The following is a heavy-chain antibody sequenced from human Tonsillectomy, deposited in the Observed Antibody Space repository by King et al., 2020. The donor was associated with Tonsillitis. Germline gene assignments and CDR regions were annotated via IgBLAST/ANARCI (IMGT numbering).Heavy chain of an antibody. Sequence: QLVQSGAEVKKPGASVKVSCKSSGYTFTGYYMHWVRQAPGQGLEWMGWINPNSGGTNHAQKFQGRVTMTRDTSNSTAYMELSRLRSDDTAGYYCARDGRTAVVTPGADYWGQGTLVTVSS. CDR3: ARDGRTAVVTPGADY. D-gene: IGHD4-23*01. J-gene: IGHJ4*02. V-gene: IGHV1-2*02. CDR2: INPNSGGT. CDR1: GYTFTGYY.